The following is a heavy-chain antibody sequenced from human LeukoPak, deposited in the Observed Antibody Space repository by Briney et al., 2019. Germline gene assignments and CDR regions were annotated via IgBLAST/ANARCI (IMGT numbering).Heavy chain of an antibody. CDR1: GYTFTSYA. CDR3: ARDADRERDIVVVVADGGNWFDH. V-gene: IGHV7-4-1*02. J-gene: IGHJ5*02. CDR2: INTNTGNP. Sequence: VPSVKLFCKASGYTFTSYAMKWVRQAPGQGLEWMGWINTNTGNPTYAEGSTERFVFSLDTSVSTAYLQMSSQMSEDTAVFYCARDADRERDIVVVVADGGNWFDHWGQGTLVTVSS. D-gene: IGHD2-15*01.